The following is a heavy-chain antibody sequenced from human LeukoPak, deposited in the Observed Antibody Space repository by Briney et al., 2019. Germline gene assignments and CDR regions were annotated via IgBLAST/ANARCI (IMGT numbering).Heavy chain of an antibody. CDR2: IWYDGSNK. CDR3: ARIPYYYDTSGYSYFDF. D-gene: IGHD3-22*01. CDR1: GFAFSSYG. J-gene: IGHJ4*02. V-gene: IGHV3-33*03. Sequence: GGSLRLSCAASGFAFSSYGMHWVRQAPGKGLEWVAVIWYDGSNKYYADSVKGRFTISRDNAKNSLYLQMNSLRAEDAAVYYCARIPYYYDTSGYSYFDFWGQGTLVTVSS.